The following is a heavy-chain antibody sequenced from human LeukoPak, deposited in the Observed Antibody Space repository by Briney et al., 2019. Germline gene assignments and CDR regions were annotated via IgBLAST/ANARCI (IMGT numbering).Heavy chain of an antibody. Sequence: SETLSLTCTVSGGSISSYYWSWIRQPPGKGLEWIGYIYYSGSTNYNPSLKSRVTISVDTSKNQFSLKLSSVTAADTAVYYCARDYGSGLAAFDNWGQGTMVTVSS. D-gene: IGHD3-10*01. CDR1: GGSISSYY. V-gene: IGHV4-59*01. CDR2: IYYSGST. J-gene: IGHJ3*02. CDR3: ARDYGSGLAAFDN.